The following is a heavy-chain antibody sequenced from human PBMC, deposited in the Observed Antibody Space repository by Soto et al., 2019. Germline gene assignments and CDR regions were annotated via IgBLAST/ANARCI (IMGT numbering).Heavy chain of an antibody. V-gene: IGHV1-2*02. CDR2: INPNSGGT. J-gene: IGHJ6*02. CDR1: GYTFTGYY. Sequence: QVQLVQSGAEVKKPGASVKVSCKASGYTFTGYYMHWVRQAPGQGLEWMGWINPNSGGTNYAQKFQGRVTMTRDTSISTAYMELSRLRSDDTAVYYCAVASVTGEESGYPYYYYGMDVWGQGTTVTVSS. CDR3: AVASVTGEESGYPYYYYGMDV. D-gene: IGHD3-3*01.